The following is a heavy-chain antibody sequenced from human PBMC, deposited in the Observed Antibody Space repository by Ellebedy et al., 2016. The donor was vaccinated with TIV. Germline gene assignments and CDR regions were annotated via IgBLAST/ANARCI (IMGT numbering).Heavy chain of an antibody. J-gene: IGHJ5*02. D-gene: IGHD3-10*01. CDR3: ARSQKWFHSNWFDP. CDR1: GGSFSGYY. Sequence: MPSETLSLTCAVYGGSFSGYYWNWIRQPPGKGLEWIGQINHSGSTDYNPSLKSRVTISVDTSKNQFSLKLSSVTAADTAVYYCARSQKWFHSNWFDPWGQGTLVTVSS. CDR2: INHSGST. V-gene: IGHV4-34*01.